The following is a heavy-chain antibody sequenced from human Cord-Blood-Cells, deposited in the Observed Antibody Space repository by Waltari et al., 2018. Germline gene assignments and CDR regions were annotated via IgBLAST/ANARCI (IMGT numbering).Heavy chain of an antibody. Sequence: QVQLVESGGGVVQPGRSLRLSCAASGFTFRSYAIHWVRQAPGKGLEWVAVISYDASNKYYADSVKGRFTISRDNSKNTLYLQMNSLRAEDTAVYYCVVGLKAAGKDYWGQGTLVTVSS. CDR3: VVGLKAAGKDY. J-gene: IGHJ4*02. CDR1: GFTFRSYA. CDR2: ISYDASNK. V-gene: IGHV3-30*04. D-gene: IGHD6-13*01.